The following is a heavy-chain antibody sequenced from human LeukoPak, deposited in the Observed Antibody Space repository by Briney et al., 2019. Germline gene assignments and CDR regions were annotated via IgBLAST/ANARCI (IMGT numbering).Heavy chain of an antibody. Sequence: GGSLRLSCAASGFTFSSNHMSWVRQAPGKGLEGVSVIYSGGSTDYSDSVTGRFTISRDILKNTLYLQMNSLRAEDTAVYYCARGPAGYNWGQGTLVTVSS. CDR3: ARGPAGYN. CDR2: IYSGGST. D-gene: IGHD1-1*01. V-gene: IGHV3-53*01. CDR1: GFTFSSNH. J-gene: IGHJ4*02.